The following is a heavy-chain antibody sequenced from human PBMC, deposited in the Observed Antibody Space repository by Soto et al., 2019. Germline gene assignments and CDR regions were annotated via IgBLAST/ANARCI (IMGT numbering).Heavy chain of an antibody. CDR2: ITYEGSQI. CDR3: AKGRGEMNWANYYGLDV. V-gene: IGHV3-30*18. CDR1: GFSFPRFG. Sequence: QVQLVESGGGVVQPGRSLRLSCAASGFSFPRFGMHSVRQAPGKGLEWVALITYEGSQIYYADAVKGRFTISRDNGDNTLSLQMDNLRTEDTATYFCAKGRGEMNWANYYGLDVWGQGTTVTVSS. D-gene: IGHD7-27*01. J-gene: IGHJ6*02.